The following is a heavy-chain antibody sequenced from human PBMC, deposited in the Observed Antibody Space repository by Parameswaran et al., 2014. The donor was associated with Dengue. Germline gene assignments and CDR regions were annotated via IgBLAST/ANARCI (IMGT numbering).Heavy chain of an antibody. CDR2: ISSNGGST. D-gene: IGHD2-2*01. CDR3: VKSAQPYQLPDFDY. J-gene: IGHJ4*02. V-gene: IGHV3-64D*06. Sequence: WIRQPPGKGLEYVSAISSNGGSTYYADSVKGRFTISRDNSKNTLYLQMSSLRAEDTAVYYCVKSAQPYQLPDFDYWGQ.